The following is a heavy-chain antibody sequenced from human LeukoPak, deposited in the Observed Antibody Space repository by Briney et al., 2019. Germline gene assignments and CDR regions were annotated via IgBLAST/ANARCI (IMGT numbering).Heavy chain of an antibody. V-gene: IGHV3-30*02. D-gene: IGHD3-22*01. CDR2: IRYDGCNK. J-gene: IGHJ4*02. CDR3: AKVIDYYDSSGLDY. Sequence: PGGSLRLSCAASGFTFSSYGMHWVRQAPGKGLEWVAFIRYDGCNKYYADSVKGRFTISRDNSKNTLYLQMNSLRAEDTAVYYCAKVIDYYDSSGLDYWGQGTLVTVSS. CDR1: GFTFSSYG.